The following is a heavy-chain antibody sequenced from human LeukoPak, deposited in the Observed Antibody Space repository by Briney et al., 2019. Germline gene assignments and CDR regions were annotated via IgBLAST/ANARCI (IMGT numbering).Heavy chain of an antibody. J-gene: IGHJ6*03. D-gene: IGHD5-24*01. CDR3: ARLGFGYISNSYYYYMDV. V-gene: IGHV4-59*08. CDR1: GGSISPYY. Sequence: PPETLSLTCTVSGGSISPYYWTWIRQAPGKGLEYIAYIHSSGSTNYIPSLKSRVAISVDTSKNHFSLEMRSVTAADTAVYYCARLGFGYISNSYYYYMDVWGKGTTVTVSS. CDR2: IHSSGST.